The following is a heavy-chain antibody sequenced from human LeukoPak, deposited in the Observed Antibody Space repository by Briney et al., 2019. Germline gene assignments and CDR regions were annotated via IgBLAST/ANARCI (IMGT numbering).Heavy chain of an antibody. CDR1: GFTFSSYG. V-gene: IGHV3-30*18. Sequence: GGSLRPSCAASGFTFSSYGMHWVRQAPGKGLEWVAVISYDGSNKYCADSVKGRFTISRDNSKNTLYLQMNSLRAEDTAVYYCAKDRLVVVAADGMDVWGQGTTVTVSS. J-gene: IGHJ6*02. D-gene: IGHD2-15*01. CDR3: AKDRLVVVAADGMDV. CDR2: ISYDGSNK.